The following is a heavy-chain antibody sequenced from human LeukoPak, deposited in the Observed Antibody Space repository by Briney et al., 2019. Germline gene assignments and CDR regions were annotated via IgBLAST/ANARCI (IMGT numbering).Heavy chain of an antibody. D-gene: IGHD3-22*01. CDR2: ISGSGGST. V-gene: IGHV3-23*01. CDR3: AKESYYYDSSGYYYVHSDY. Sequence: GGSLRLSCAASGFTFSSYAMSWVRQAPGKGLEWVSAISGSGGSTYYADSVKGRFTIPRDNSKNTLYLQMNSLRAEDTAVYYCAKESYYYDSSGYYYVHSDYWGQGTLVTVSS. J-gene: IGHJ4*02. CDR1: GFTFSSYA.